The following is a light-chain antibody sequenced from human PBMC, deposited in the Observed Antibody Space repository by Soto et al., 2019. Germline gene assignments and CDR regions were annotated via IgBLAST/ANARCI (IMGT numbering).Light chain of an antibody. J-gene: IGLJ3*02. CDR2: LNDDGSH. CDR3: QSWGTGVQV. Sequence: QSVLTQAPSASASLGASVKLTCTLSSGHNSYSIAWHQQQPEKGPRSLMKLNDDGSHTKGDGIPDRFSGSSSGAERYLIISSLQSEDEADYYCQSWGTGVQVFGGGTKLTVL. CDR1: SGHNSYS. V-gene: IGLV4-69*01.